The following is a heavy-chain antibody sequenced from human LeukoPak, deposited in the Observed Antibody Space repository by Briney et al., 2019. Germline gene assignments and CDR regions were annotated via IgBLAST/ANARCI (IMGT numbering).Heavy chain of an antibody. CDR3: ARDLRSGYDLSWFDP. D-gene: IGHD5-12*01. CDR2: IYTSGST. CDR1: GGSISSYY. V-gene: IGHV4-4*07. J-gene: IGHJ5*02. Sequence: KPSETLSLTCTVSGGSISSYYWSWIRQPARKGLEWIGRIYTSGSTNYNPSLKSRVTMSVDTSKNQFSLKLSSVTAADTAVYYCARDLRSGYDLSWFDPWGQGTLVTVSS.